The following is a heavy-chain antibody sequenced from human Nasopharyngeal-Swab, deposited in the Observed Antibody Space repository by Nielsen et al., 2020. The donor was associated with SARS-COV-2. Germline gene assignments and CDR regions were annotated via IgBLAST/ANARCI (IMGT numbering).Heavy chain of an antibody. D-gene: IGHD5-18*01. V-gene: IGHV3-23*01. CDR1: GFTFSSYA. J-gene: IGHJ6*02. Sequence: GGSLRLSCAASGFTFSSYAMSWVRQAPGKGLEWVSAISGSGGSTYYADSVKGRFTISRDNSKNTLYLQMNSLRAEDTAVYYCAKGGGYSYYYGMDVWGQGTTVHRLL. CDR3: AKGGGYSYYYGMDV. CDR2: ISGSGGST.